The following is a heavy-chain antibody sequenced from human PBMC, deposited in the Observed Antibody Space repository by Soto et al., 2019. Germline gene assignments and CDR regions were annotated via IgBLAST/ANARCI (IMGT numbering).Heavy chain of an antibody. D-gene: IGHD3-3*01. CDR2: IYYSGST. Sequence: SETLSLTCTVSGGSISSYYWSWVRQPPGKGLEWIGYIYYSGSTNYNPSLKSRVTISVDTSKNQFSLKLSSVTAADTAVYYCARTPTFGVVNGWFDPWGQGTLVTVSS. CDR3: ARTPTFGVVNGWFDP. CDR1: GGSISSYY. J-gene: IGHJ5*02. V-gene: IGHV4-59*01.